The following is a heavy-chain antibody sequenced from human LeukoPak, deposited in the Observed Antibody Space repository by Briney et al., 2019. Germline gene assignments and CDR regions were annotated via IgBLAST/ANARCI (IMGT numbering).Heavy chain of an antibody. V-gene: IGHV3-7*01. CDR3: ARDCPRFLYYYYYMDV. Sequence: GGSLRLSCAASGFTFSSYWMSWVRQAPGKGPEWVANIKQDGSEKYYVDSVKGRFTISRDNAKNSLYLQMNSLRAEDTAVYYCARDCPRFLYYYYYMDVWGKGTTVTVSS. J-gene: IGHJ6*03. D-gene: IGHD3-3*01. CDR2: IKQDGSEK. CDR1: GFTFSSYW.